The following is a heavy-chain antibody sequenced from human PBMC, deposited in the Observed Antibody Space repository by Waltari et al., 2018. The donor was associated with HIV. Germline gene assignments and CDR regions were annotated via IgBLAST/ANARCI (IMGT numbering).Heavy chain of an antibody. D-gene: IGHD1-26*01. V-gene: IGHV4-34*01. CDR3: ARGRRSYYGY. CDR2: INHSGST. CDR1: GGSFSGYY. J-gene: IGHJ4*02. Sequence: QVQLQQWGAGLLKPSETLSLTCAVYGGSFSGYYWSWIRQPPGKGLEWIGEINHSGSTHYNPSLKSRVTISVDTSKNQFSLKLSSVTAADTAVYYCARGRRSYYGYWGQGTLVTVSS.